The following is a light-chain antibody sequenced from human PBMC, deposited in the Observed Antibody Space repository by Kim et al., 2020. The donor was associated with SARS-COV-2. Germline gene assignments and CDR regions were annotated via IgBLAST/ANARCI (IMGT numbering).Light chain of an antibody. Sequence: GPPIPISSPGTSSDVGCYTYVSWYQQHPGKAPKLMIYDVSNRPSGVSNRFSGSKSGNTASLTLSGLQAEDEADYYCSSYTSSSTYVFGTGTKVTVL. V-gene: IGLV2-14*03. CDR3: SSYTSSSTYV. CDR2: DVS. J-gene: IGLJ1*01. CDR1: SSDVGCYTY.